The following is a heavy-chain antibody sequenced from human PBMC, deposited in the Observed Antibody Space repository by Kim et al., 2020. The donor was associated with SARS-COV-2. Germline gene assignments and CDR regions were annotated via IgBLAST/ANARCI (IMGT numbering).Heavy chain of an antibody. CDR3: ARYKYLLDYGDYYGMDV. CDR2: INTNTGNP. CDR1: GYTFTSYA. V-gene: IGHV7-4-1*02. Sequence: ASVKVSCKASGYTFTSYAMNWVRQAPGQGLEWMGWINTNTGNPTYAQGFTGRFVFSLDTSVSTAYLQISSLKAEDTAVYYCARYKYLLDYGDYYGMDVWGQGTTVTVSS. J-gene: IGHJ6*02. D-gene: IGHD4-17*01.